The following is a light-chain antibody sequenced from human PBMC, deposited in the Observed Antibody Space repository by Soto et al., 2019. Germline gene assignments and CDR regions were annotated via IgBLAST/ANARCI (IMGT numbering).Light chain of an antibody. Sequence: DIQMTQSPSSVSASVRERVTITCVASQSISFYLNWYQQKPGNAPKVLIYAASNLQTGVPSRFSGSGSGTDFTLTINSLQPEDFATYYCQQAASFPITFGQGTRLEIK. CDR2: AAS. J-gene: IGKJ5*01. CDR1: QSISFY. V-gene: IGKV1-39*01. CDR3: QQAASFPIT.